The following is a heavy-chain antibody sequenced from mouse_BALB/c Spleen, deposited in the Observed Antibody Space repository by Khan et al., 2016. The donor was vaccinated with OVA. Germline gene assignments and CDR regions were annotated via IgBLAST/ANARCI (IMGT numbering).Heavy chain of an antibody. Sequence: EVQLQESGPGLVKPSQSLSLTCTVTGYSITSGYGWNWLRQFPGNKLEWMGYISYSGSTNYNPSLKSRIFITRDPSKNQFFLQLNSVTTEETATYYCARTARIKYWGQGTTLTVSS. CDR1: GYSITSGYG. V-gene: IGHV3-2*02. CDR3: ARTARIKY. D-gene: IGHD1-2*01. J-gene: IGHJ2*01. CDR2: ISYSGST.